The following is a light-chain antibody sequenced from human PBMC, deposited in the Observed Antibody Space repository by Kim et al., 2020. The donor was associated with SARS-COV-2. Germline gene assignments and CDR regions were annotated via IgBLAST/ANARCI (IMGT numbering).Light chain of an antibody. CDR3: SSFSGSGDLVI. V-gene: IGLV2-14*03. CDR1: RSDVGGYNY. J-gene: IGLJ2*01. Sequence: QSALTQPASVSGSPGQTITISCIGTRSDVGGYNYVSWYQQHPDKAPKLILYDVTNRPSGISTRFSGSKSGNTASLSISGLQAEDEAHYFCSSFSGSGDLVIFGGGTKVTVL. CDR2: DVT.